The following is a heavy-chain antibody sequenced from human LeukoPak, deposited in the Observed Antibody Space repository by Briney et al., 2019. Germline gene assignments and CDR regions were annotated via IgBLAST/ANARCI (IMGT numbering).Heavy chain of an antibody. CDR2: VYYSGST. D-gene: IGHD3-3*01. Sequence: SETLSLTCTVSGGSISSSSYYWGWIRQPPGKGLEWIGSVYYSGSTYYNPSLKSRVTISVDTSKNQFSLKLSSVTAADTAVYYCATTYYDFWSGYYTFDYWGQGTLVTVSS. J-gene: IGHJ4*02. CDR3: ATTYYDFWSGYYTFDY. V-gene: IGHV4-39*01. CDR1: GGSISSSSYY.